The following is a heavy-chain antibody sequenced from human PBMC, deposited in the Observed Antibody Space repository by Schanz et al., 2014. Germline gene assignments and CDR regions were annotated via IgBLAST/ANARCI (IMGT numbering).Heavy chain of an antibody. CDR2: INSDGTKR. Sequence: QVRLVESGGGVVQPGRSLRLSCAASGFTLSSYGMHWVRQAPGKGLEWVAFINSDGTKRFYADSVKSRFTISRDNSKNTMYLQMSSLRAEDTAVYYGARDGYSVVMVSPTESFDIWGQGTMVTV. V-gene: IGHV3-33*08. CDR3: ARDGYSVVMVSPTESFDI. D-gene: IGHD2-21*01. CDR1: GFTLSSYG. J-gene: IGHJ3*02.